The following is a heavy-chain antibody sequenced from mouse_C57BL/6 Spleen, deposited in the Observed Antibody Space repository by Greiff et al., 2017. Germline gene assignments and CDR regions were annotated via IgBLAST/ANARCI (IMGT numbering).Heavy chain of an antibody. CDR2: IDPENGDT. V-gene: IGHV14-4*01. CDR1: GFNIKDDY. CDR3: TTQVSDYHWFAY. Sequence: EVQLQQSGAELVRPGASVKLSCTASGFNIKDDYMHWVKQRPEQGLEWIGWIDPENGDTEYASKFQGKATITADTSSNTAYLQLSSLTSEDTAVYYCTTQVSDYHWFAYWGQGTLVTVSA. J-gene: IGHJ3*01. D-gene: IGHD2-4*01.